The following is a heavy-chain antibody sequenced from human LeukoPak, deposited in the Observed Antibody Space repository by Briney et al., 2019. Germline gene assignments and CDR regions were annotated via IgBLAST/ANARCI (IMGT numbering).Heavy chain of an antibody. Sequence: SETLSLTCTVSGGSISSYYWSWIRQPAGKGLELIGRIYTNGTTNYNPSLKSRVTISVDTSKNQFSLKLSSVPAADTAVYYCAREGIIDAFDIWGQGTVVTVSS. CDR3: AREGIIDAFDI. V-gene: IGHV4-4*07. CDR2: IYTNGTT. J-gene: IGHJ3*02. CDR1: GGSISSYY.